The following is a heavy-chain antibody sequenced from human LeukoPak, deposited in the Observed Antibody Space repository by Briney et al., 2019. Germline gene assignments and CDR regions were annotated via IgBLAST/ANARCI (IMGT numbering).Heavy chain of an antibody. Sequence: GGSLRLSCAASGFAFSSFWMSWVRQVPGKGLEWVADINQDGREKNYVDSVKGRFTIFRDNAKNSLYLQMNSLRVEDTAVFYCTRGSGWYPDYWGQGTLVTVSS. CDR1: GFAFSSFW. CDR3: TRGSGWYPDY. CDR2: INQDGREK. V-gene: IGHV3-7*04. J-gene: IGHJ4*02. D-gene: IGHD6-19*01.